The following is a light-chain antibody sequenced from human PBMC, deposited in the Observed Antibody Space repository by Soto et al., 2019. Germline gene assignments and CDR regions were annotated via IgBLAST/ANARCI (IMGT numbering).Light chain of an antibody. Sequence: DIQMTQSPSTLSAPVGDRVTITRRAIHRISIWLAWYRQTAETATKLMIYDASSVKSGVHSSFGGGGAGTDFTLTISILQPDVVATYYCQQYNSYSPTFGQGTKVDIK. V-gene: IGKV1-5*01. J-gene: IGKJ1*01. CDR2: DAS. CDR3: QQYNSYSPT. CDR1: HRISIW.